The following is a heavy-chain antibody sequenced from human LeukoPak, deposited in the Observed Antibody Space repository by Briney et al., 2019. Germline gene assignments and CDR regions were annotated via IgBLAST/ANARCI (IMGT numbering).Heavy chain of an antibody. CDR2: ISSSSSYI. J-gene: IGHJ4*02. CDR1: GFTFSSYS. V-gene: IGHV3-21*01. Sequence: GGSLRLSCAASGFTFSSYSMNWVRQAPGKGLEWVSSISSSSSYIYYADSVRGRFTISRDNAKNSLYLQMNSLRAEDTAVYYCARESLAAAGWSWGQGTLVTVSS. CDR3: ARESLAAAGWS. D-gene: IGHD6-13*01.